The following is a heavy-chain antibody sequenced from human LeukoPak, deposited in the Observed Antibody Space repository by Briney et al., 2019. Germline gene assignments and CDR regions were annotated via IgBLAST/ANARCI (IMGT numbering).Heavy chain of an antibody. CDR3: TKVYSNYFKGYYYYMDV. J-gene: IGHJ6*03. Sequence: GGSLRLSCTVSGFTISSNSMSWVRQAPGKGLEWVGFIRSKAYGGTTEYAASVKGRFTISRDDSKSIAYLQMNSLKTEDTAVYYCTKVYSNYFKGYYYYMDVWGKGTTVTVSS. D-gene: IGHD4-11*01. V-gene: IGHV3-49*04. CDR1: GFTISSNS. CDR2: IRSKAYGGTT.